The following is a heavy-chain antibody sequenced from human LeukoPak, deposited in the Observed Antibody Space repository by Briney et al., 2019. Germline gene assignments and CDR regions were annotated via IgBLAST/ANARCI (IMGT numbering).Heavy chain of an antibody. V-gene: IGHV4-4*07. CDR2: FYASGTT. CDR1: GGSIVSHY. J-gene: IGHJ4*02. CDR3: AKDSSTWGNLAGHFDF. Sequence: SETLSLTCTVSGGSIVSHYWNWIRQPAGRGLEWIGRFYASGTTNTSPSLKSRVTMSVDTSKNQFSLKLSSVTAAGTAVYYCAKDSSTWGNLAGHFDFWGQGTLVTVSS. D-gene: IGHD6-13*01.